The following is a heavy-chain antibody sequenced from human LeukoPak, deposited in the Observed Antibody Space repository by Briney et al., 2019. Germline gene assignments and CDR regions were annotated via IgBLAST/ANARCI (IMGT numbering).Heavy chain of an antibody. Sequence: SEALSLTCTVSGGSISSYYWSWIRQPPGKGLEWIGYIYYSGSTNYNPSLKSRVTISVDTSKNQFSLKLSSVTAADTAVYYCARGGDYYGSGSYYAFDPWGQGTLVTVSS. D-gene: IGHD3-10*01. CDR1: GGSISSYY. J-gene: IGHJ5*02. CDR3: ARGGDYYGSGSYYAFDP. CDR2: IYYSGST. V-gene: IGHV4-59*01.